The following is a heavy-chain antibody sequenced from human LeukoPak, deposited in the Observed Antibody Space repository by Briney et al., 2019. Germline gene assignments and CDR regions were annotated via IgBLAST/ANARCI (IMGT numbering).Heavy chain of an antibody. V-gene: IGHV4-59*01. J-gene: IGHJ3*02. Sequence: SSETLSLTCTVSGGSISSYYWSWIRQPPGKGLEWIGYIYYSGSTNYNPSLKSRVTISVDTSKNQFSLKLSSVTAADTAVYYCARRNGKAFDIWGQGTMVTVSS. CDR3: ARRNGKAFDI. CDR2: IYYSGST. CDR1: GGSISSYY. D-gene: IGHD1-14*01.